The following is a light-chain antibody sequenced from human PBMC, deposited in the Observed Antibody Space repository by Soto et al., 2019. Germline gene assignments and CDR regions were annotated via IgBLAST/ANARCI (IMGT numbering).Light chain of an antibody. J-gene: IGLJ2*01. V-gene: IGLV1-40*01. CDR2: GNS. CDR3: QSYDSTLSGWV. CDR1: SSNIGAGYD. Sequence: QSVLTQPPSVSGAPGQRVTISCTGSSSNIGAGYDVHWYQQLPGTAPKLLIYGNSNRPSGVPDRFSGSKSGTSASLAITGLRVGDGGDYSRQSYDSTLSGWVFGGGTNLTVL.